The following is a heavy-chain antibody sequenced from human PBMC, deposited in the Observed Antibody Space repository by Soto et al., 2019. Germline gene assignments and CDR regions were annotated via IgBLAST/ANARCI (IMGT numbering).Heavy chain of an antibody. Sequence: GPPVKVSCKASGGTFSSYAISWVRQAPGQGLEWMGGIIPIFGTANYAQKFQGRVTITADESTSTAYMELSSLRSEDTAVYYCARGLTIFGGHSGLDYWGQGTLVTVSS. V-gene: IGHV1-69*13. CDR1: GGTFSSYA. D-gene: IGHD3-3*01. CDR2: IIPIFGTA. CDR3: ARGLTIFGGHSGLDY. J-gene: IGHJ4*02.